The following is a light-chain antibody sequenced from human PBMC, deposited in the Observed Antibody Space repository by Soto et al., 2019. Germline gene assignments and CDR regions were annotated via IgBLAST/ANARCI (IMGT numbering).Light chain of an antibody. CDR2: EDD. CDR1: SGSIARNY. V-gene: IGLV6-57*03. J-gene: IGLJ3*02. Sequence: NFMLTQPHSVSESPGKTVTISCTRSSGSIARNYVQWYQQRPGSAPTTVIYEDDQRPSGVPARFFGSIDRSFNAASLTISGLQTDDEADYYCQSYDTNIWVFGGGTKVTVL. CDR3: QSYDTNIWV.